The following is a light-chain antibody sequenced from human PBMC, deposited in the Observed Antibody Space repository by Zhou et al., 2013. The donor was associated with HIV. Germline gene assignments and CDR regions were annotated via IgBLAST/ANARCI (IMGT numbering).Light chain of an antibody. J-gene: IGKJ2*03. V-gene: IGKV1-39*01. CDR1: QSISNY. Sequence: DIQLTQSPSALSASVGDRVTITCRASQSISNYLNWYQQKPGKAPKLLIYAASSLQSGVPSRFSGSGSAQIFTLTISSLQPEDFATYYCQQSYSTPXSFGQGTKLEIK. CDR3: QQSYSTPXS. CDR2: AAS.